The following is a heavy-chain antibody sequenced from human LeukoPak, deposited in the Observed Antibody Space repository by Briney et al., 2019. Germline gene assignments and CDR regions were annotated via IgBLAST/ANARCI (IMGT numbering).Heavy chain of an antibody. CDR3: AREAVSRAFDI. V-gene: IGHV4-30-4*08. Sequence: SETLSLTCTVSGGSISSGDYYWSWIRQPPGKGLEWIGYIYYSGSTYYNPSLKSRVTISVDTSKNQFSLKLSSVTAADTAVYYCAREAVSRAFDIWGQGIMVTVSS. J-gene: IGHJ3*02. CDR2: IYYSGST. CDR1: GGSISSGDYY. D-gene: IGHD2-15*01.